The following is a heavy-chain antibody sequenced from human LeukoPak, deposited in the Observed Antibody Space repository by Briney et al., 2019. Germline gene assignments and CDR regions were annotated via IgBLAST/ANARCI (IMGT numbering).Heavy chain of an antibody. CDR2: INPNSGGT. D-gene: IGHD1-26*01. J-gene: IGHJ4*02. CDR1: GYTFTGYY. CDR3: ARGGIRGSGSYYIKDY. V-gene: IGHV1-2*02. Sequence: ASVKVSCKASGYTFTGYYMHWVRQAPGQGLGWMGWINPNSGGTNYAQKFQGRVTMTRDTSISTAYMELSRLRSDDTAVYYCARGGIRGSGSYYIKDYWGQGTLVTVSS.